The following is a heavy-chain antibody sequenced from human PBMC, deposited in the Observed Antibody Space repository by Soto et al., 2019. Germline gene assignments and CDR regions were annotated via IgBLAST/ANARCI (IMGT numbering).Heavy chain of an antibody. CDR1: GYTFSSYG. CDR2: ISVHNGDT. Sequence: ASVEVSCKASGYTFSSYGISWVRQAPGQGLEWMGWISVHNGDTNYAQKFQGRVTMTTDKSTSTAFMELRSLRSDDTALYYCTVGVRFYGPDSLDMWGQGTMVTVSS. CDR3: TVGVRFYGPDSLDM. D-gene: IGHD3-3*01. J-gene: IGHJ3*02. V-gene: IGHV1-18*01.